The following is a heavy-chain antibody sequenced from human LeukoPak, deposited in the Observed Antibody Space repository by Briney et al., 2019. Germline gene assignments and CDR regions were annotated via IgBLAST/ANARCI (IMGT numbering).Heavy chain of an antibody. V-gene: IGHV3-9*01. J-gene: IGHJ4*02. CDR3: AKDTGH. CDR1: GFTFDDYA. Sequence: GGSLRLSCAASGFTFDDYAMHWVRQAPGEGLGWGSGFSWNWGSKGYADSVKGRFTISRDNAKNSLYLQMNSLRAEDTALYYCAKDTGHWGQGTLVTVSS. CDR2: FSWNWGSK.